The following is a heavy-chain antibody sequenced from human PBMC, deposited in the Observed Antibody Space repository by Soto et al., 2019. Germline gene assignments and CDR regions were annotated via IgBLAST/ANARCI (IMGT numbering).Heavy chain of an antibody. J-gene: IGHJ6*02. CDR1: GGSISSGGYY. D-gene: IGHD4-17*01. V-gene: IGHV4-31*03. CDR3: ARDHSFPYGDYPGYGMDV. CDR2: IYYSGST. Sequence: LSLTCTVSGGSISSGGYYWSWIRQHPGKGLEWVGYIYYSGSTYYNPSLKSRVTISVDTSKNQFSLKLSSVTAADTAVYYCARDHSFPYGDYPGYGMDVWGQGTTVTVSS.